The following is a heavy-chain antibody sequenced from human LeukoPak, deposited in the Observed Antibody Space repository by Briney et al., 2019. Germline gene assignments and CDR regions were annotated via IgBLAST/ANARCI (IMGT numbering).Heavy chain of an antibody. D-gene: IGHD1-26*01. CDR3: AREGWDLNALDI. V-gene: IGHV3-43*01. J-gene: IGHJ3*02. CDR2: ITWDGGST. CDR1: GFTFDDYT. Sequence: GGSLRLSCAASGFTFDDYTMHWVRQAPGKGLEWVSLITWDGGSTYYADSVKGRFTISRDNAKNSLYLQMDSLRVEDTAVYYCAREGWDLNALDIWGQGTMVTVSP.